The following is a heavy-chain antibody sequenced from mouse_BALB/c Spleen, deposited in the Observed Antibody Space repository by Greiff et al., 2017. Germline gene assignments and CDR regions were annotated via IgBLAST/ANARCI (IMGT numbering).Heavy chain of an antibody. J-gene: IGHJ2*01. CDR3: ARQGVTTWDY. Sequence: EVQVVESGGDLVKPGGSLKLSCAASGFTFSSYGMSWVRQTPDKRLEWVATISSGGSYTYYPDSVKGRFTISRDNAKNTLYLQMSSLKSEDTAMYYCARQGVTTWDYWGQGTTLTVSS. CDR2: ISSGGSYT. V-gene: IGHV5-6*01. CDR1: GFTFSSYG. D-gene: IGHD2-3*01.